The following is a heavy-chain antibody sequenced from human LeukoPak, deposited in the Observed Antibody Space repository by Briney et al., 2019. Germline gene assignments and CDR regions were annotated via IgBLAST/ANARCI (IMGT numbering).Heavy chain of an antibody. J-gene: IGHJ4*02. CDR2: IYYSGST. CDR3: ARSETYSHDSSGYFFDY. V-gene: IGHV4-59*01. D-gene: IGHD3-22*01. Sequence: SETLSLTCTVSAGSISSYYWSWIRQPPGKGLEWIGYIYYSGSTNYNPSLKSRLTISVDTSKNQFSLKLSSVTAADTAVYYCARSETYSHDSSGYFFDYWGQGTLVTVSS. CDR1: AGSISSYY.